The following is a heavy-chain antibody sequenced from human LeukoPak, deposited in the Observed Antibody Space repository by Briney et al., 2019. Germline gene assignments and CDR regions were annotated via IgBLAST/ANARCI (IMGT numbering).Heavy chain of an antibody. CDR2: ISGSGRGGRT. CDR1: GFTFNTYA. D-gene: IGHD2-15*01. J-gene: IGHJ4*02. V-gene: IGHV3-23*01. CDR3: AKSGLNRFDY. Sequence: GGSLRLSCATSGFTFNTYAMSWVRQAPGKGLEWVSNISGSGRGGRTYYADSVKGRFTISRDNSKNTLYLQMSSLRAEDTAVYYCAKSGLNRFDYWGQGTLVTVSS.